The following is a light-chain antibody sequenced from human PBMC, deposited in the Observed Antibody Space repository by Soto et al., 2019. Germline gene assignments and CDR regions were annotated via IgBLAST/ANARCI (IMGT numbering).Light chain of an antibody. J-gene: IGLJ1*01. CDR2: GVS. CDR3: SSYTSSITPYV. Sequence: QSLLTHPASVSRSPGHSITISFTGTITYIVAYNYVSCYQQHPVKAPKLLIYGVSSRPSGVSNLFSGSKSGNAAYLTISGLKADDEAEYYCSSYTSSITPYVFATGTKVTVL. CDR1: ITYIVAYNY. V-gene: IGLV2-14*01.